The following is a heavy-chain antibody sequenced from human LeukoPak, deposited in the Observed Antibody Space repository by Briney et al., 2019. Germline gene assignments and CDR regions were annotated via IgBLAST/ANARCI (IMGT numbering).Heavy chain of an antibody. J-gene: IGHJ6*03. V-gene: IGHV3-21*01. CDR1: GFTFSSYS. CDR3: ARDNSWRLGGYYYYMDV. CDR2: ISSSSSYI. D-gene: IGHD3-16*01. Sequence: GGSLRLSCAASGFTFSSYSMKWVRQAPGKGLEWVSSISSSSSYIYYADSVKGRFTISRDNAKNSLHLQMNSLRAEDTAVYYCARDNSWRLGGYYYYMDVWGKGTTVTISS.